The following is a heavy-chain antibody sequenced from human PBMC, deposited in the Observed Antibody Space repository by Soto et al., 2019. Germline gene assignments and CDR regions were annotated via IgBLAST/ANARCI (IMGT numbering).Heavy chain of an antibody. CDR3: SNRCNPLMYV. V-gene: IGHV1-18*01. CDR2: INRYNGKT. D-gene: IGHD4-4*01. CDR1: DNHLDSDG. Sequence: QVQLVQSGGEVKKPGASVKVSCKPSDNHLDSDGITWVRQAPGHGLEWMGWINRYNGKTDYAQKFQDIVTMTTDTSTRTAYLELMSLRSGDTAVYYCSNRCNPLMYVWGQGTTVTVYS. J-gene: IGHJ6*02.